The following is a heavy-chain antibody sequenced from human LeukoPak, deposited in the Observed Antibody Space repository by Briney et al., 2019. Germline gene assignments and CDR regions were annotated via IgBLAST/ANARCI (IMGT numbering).Heavy chain of an antibody. V-gene: IGHV3-33*08. CDR3: ARGLNQYYYYYYGMDV. Sequence: GGSLRLSCAASGFTFSDYWMHWVRQAPGKGLEWVAVIWYDGSNKYYADSVKGRFTISRDNSKNTLYLQMNSLRAEDTAVYYCARGLNQYYYYYYGMDVWGQGTTVTVSS. CDR1: GFTFSDYW. J-gene: IGHJ6*02. CDR2: IWYDGSNK.